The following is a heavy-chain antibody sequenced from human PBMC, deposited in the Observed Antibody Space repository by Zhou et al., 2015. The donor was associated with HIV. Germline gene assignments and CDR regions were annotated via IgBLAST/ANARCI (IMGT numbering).Heavy chain of an antibody. Sequence: QVLLLQSGAEVKTPGSSVKVSCKASGGIFSRFAITWLRLAPGRRLEWMGAIIPTFGVANSAQKFQGRVSIDADKSTSTAYMELGSLTSDDAAVYYCARAPIIAAVNRYYYYGMDVWGQGTPVTVSS. V-gene: IGHV1-69*17. CDR1: GGIFSRFA. J-gene: IGHJ6*02. D-gene: IGHD3-16*02. CDR2: IIPTFGVA. CDR3: ARAPIIAAVNRYYYYGMDV.